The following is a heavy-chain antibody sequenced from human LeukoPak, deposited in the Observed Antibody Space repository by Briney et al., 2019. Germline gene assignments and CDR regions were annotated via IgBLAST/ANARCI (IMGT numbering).Heavy chain of an antibody. Sequence: ASVKVSCKASGYTFTSYDINWVRQATGQGLEWMGWMNHGSGYTGYAQKFQGRVTMTRNTSISTAYMELSSLTSEDTAMYYCARVYPRVRGVINLWFDPWGQGTLVTVSS. CDR2: MNHGSGYT. V-gene: IGHV1-8*02. CDR3: ARVYPRVRGVINLWFDP. CDR1: GYTFTSYD. D-gene: IGHD3-10*01. J-gene: IGHJ5*02.